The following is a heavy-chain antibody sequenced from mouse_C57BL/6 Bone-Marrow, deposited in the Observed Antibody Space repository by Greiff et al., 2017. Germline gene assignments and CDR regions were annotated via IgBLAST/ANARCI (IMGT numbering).Heavy chain of an antibody. J-gene: IGHJ3*01. Sequence: VQLQQPGAELVKPGASVKMSCKASGYTFTSYWITWVKQRPGQGLEWIGDIYPGSGSTNYNEKFKSKATLTVATSSSTAYMQLSSLTSEDSAVYYCARKGQLMLPAWFAYWGQGTLVTVSA. CDR2: IYPGSGST. D-gene: IGHD3-2*02. V-gene: IGHV1-55*01. CDR1: GYTFTSYW. CDR3: ARKGQLMLPAWFAY.